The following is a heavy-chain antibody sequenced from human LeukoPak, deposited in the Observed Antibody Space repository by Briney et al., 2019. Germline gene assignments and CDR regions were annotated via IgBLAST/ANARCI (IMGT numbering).Heavy chain of an antibody. D-gene: IGHD2-8*01. CDR1: GGSISSSSYF. Sequence: SQTLSLTCTVSGGSISSSSYFWSWIRQPAGKGLEWIGRIYTSGSTNYNPSLKSRVTISLDTSKNQFSLKLSSVAAADTAVYYCARYPGVTREAFDIWGQGTMVTVSS. V-gene: IGHV4-61*02. CDR3: ARYPGVTREAFDI. J-gene: IGHJ3*02. CDR2: IYTSGST.